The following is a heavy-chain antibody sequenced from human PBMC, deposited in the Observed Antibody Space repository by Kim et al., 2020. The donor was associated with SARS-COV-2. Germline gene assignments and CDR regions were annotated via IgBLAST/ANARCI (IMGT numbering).Heavy chain of an antibody. D-gene: IGHD2-15*01. J-gene: IGHJ5*02. CDR3: ARGNIVVVVAATYNWFDP. V-gene: IGHV1-46*01. Sequence: QGRVTLTRDTSTSTVYMELSSLRSEDTAVYYCARGNIVVVVAATYNWFDPWGQGTLVTVSS.